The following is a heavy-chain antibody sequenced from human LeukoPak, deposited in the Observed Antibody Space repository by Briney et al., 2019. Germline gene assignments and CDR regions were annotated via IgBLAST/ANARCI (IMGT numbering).Heavy chain of an antibody. J-gene: IGHJ5*02. CDR3: ARGGGGSSWYVGFDP. CDR1: GGSISSYY. D-gene: IGHD6-13*01. V-gene: IGHV4-59*01. Sequence: PSETLSLTCTVSGGSISSYYWSWIRQPPGKGLEWIGYIYYSGSTNYNPSLKSRVTISVDTSKNQFSLKLSSVTAADTAVYYCARGGGGSSWYVGFDPWGQGTLVTVSS. CDR2: IYYSGST.